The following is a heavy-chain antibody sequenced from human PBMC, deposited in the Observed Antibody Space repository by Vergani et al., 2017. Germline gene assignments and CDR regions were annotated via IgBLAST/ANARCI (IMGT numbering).Heavy chain of an antibody. V-gene: IGHV3-74*02. CDR2: INSDGSST. CDR3: ARAGATKYFQH. CDR1: GFTFSSYS. J-gene: IGHJ1*01. D-gene: IGHD1-26*01. Sequence: EVQLVESGGGLVQPGGSLRLSCAASGFTFSSYSMNWVRQAPGKGLVWVSRINSDGSSTSYADSVKGRFTISRDNAKNTLYLQMNSLRAEDTAVYYCARAGATKYFQHWGQGTLVTVSS.